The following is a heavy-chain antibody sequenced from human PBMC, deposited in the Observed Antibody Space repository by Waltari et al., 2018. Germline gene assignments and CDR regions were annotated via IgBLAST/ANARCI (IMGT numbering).Heavy chain of an antibody. Sequence: QVQLVQSGAEVKKPGASVKVSCKASGYTFTGYYMHWVRQAPGQGLEWMGWINPNSGGTNYAQKFQGWVTMTRDTSISTAYMELSRLRSDDTAVYYCARAKVGATQDYYYGMDVWGQGTTVTVSS. V-gene: IGHV1-2*04. D-gene: IGHD1-26*01. CDR2: INPNSGGT. J-gene: IGHJ6*02. CDR3: ARAKVGATQDYYYGMDV. CDR1: GYTFTGYY.